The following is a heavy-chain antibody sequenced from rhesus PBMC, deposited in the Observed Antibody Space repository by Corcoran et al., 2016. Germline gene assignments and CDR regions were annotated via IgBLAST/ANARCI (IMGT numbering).Heavy chain of an antibody. V-gene: IGHV4S7*01. CDR2: IYGGRGST. CDR1: GGSISGYYL. D-gene: IGHD2-15*01. J-gene: IGHJ4*01. CDR3: ARETGVLTALFDY. Sequence: QVQLQESGPGVVKPSETLSLTCAVSGGSISGYYLWSWIRQPPGKGLEWIGYIYGGRGSTSYNPSLKSRVIISIYTSKNQFSLKLSSVTAADTAVYYCARETGVLTALFDYWGQGVLVTVSS.